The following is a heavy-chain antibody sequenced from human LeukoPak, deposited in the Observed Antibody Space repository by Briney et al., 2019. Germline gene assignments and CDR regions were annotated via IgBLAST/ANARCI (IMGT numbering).Heavy chain of an antibody. Sequence: ASVKVSCKASGYTFTSYDINWVRQATGQGLEWMGWMNPNSGNTGYAQKFQGRVTITRNTSISTAYMELSSLRSEDTAVYYCGRLGCSGGSCYSHYYYYMDVWGKGTTVTVSS. CDR3: GRLGCSGGSCYSHYYYYMDV. J-gene: IGHJ6*03. CDR2: MNPNSGNT. CDR1: GYTFTSYD. V-gene: IGHV1-8*03. D-gene: IGHD2-15*01.